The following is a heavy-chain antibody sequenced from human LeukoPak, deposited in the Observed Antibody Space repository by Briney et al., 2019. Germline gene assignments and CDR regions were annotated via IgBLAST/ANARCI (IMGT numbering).Heavy chain of an antibody. CDR3: ALSSGAYDSAGFFDY. D-gene: IGHD3-22*01. CDR2: IYPNASDT. Sequence: GDSLQISSKGSAYSSTNYWIGWVRRLPGQGRVWMGMIYPNASDTRYSPSFRGQVTVSADKSITTAYLQWKSLKASDTAMYYCALSSGAYDSAGFFDYWGQGTLVTVSS. CDR1: AYSSTNYW. V-gene: IGHV5-51*01. J-gene: IGHJ4*02.